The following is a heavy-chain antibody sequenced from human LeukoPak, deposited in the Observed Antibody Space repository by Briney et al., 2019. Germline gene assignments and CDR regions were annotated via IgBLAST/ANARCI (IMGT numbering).Heavy chain of an antibody. D-gene: IGHD5-18*01. CDR1: GYIFSSYW. CDR2: IYPGDSDT. Sequence: GESLKISCKGSGYIFSSYWIGWVRQMPGKGLEWMGIIYPGDSDTRYSPSFQGQVTISADKSISTAYLQWSSLKASDTAMYYCASGGEYSYASSDYWGQGTLVTVSS. CDR3: ASGGEYSYASSDY. J-gene: IGHJ4*02. V-gene: IGHV5-51*01.